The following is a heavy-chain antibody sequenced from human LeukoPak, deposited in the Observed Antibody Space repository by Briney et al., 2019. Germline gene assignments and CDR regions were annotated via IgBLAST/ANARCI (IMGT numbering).Heavy chain of an antibody. CDR3: ARDTGRITIFGVVIASGAFDI. CDR1: GGSISSYY. Sequence: SETLSLTCTVSGGSISSYYWSWIRQPPGKGLEWIGYIYYSGSTNYNPSLKSRVTISVDTSKNQFSLKLSSVTAADTAVYYCARDTGRITIFGVVIASGAFDIWGPGTMVTVSS. V-gene: IGHV4-59*01. CDR2: IYYSGST. J-gene: IGHJ3*02. D-gene: IGHD3-3*01.